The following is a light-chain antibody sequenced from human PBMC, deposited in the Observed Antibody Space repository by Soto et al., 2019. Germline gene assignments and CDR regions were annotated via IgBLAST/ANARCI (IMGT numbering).Light chain of an antibody. CDR3: SSYTTYSTLVV. CDR1: SSDVGNYNY. CDR2: DVS. J-gene: IGLJ2*01. Sequence: QSALTQPASVSGSPGQSITISCTGTSSDVGNYNYVSWYQQHPGKAPQLMIYDVSNRPSGVSNRFSGSKSGNTASLTISGLQAEDEAHYYCSSYTTYSTLVVFGGGTKVTVL. V-gene: IGLV2-14*01.